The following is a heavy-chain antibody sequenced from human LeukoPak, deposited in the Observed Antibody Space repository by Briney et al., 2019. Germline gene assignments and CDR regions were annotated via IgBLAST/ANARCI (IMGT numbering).Heavy chain of an antibody. CDR1: GGSISSYY. CDR3: ARGGSGSYLGRGYFDY. Sequence: SETLSLTCTVSGGSISSYYWSWIRQPPGKGLEWIGYIYYSGSTNYNPSLKSRVTISVDTSKNQFSLKLSSVTAADTAVYYCARGGSGSYLGRGYFDYWGQGTLVTVSS. D-gene: IGHD1-26*01. V-gene: IGHV4-59*01. CDR2: IYYSGST. J-gene: IGHJ4*02.